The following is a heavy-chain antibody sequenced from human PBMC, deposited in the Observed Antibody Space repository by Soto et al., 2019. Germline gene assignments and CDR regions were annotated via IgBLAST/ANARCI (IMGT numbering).Heavy chain of an antibody. CDR1: GYTFSNFG. V-gene: IGHV1-18*01. D-gene: IGHD6-13*01. J-gene: IGHJ5*02. Sequence: GASVKVSCKASGYTFSNFGISWVRQAPGEGLEWMGWISPNSEKTKIAQRFQGRVTMTTDISTSTSYLELRGLTSDDTAVYYCARVIAAANNWFDPWGQGTLVTVSS. CDR2: ISPNSEKT. CDR3: ARVIAAANNWFDP.